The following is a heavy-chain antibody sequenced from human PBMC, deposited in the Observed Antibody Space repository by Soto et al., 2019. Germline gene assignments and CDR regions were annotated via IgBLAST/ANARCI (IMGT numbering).Heavy chain of an antibody. J-gene: IGHJ6*02. CDR1: GGTFSSYA. CDR2: IIPIFGTA. V-gene: IGHV1-69*13. D-gene: IGHD1-26*01. CDR3: ARIVGATPPYYYGMDV. Sequence: GASVKVSCKASGGTFSSYAISWVRQAPGQGLEWMGGIIPIFGTANYAQKFQGRVTITADESTSTAYMELSSLRSEDTAVYYCARIVGATPPYYYGMDVRGQGTTVTVSS.